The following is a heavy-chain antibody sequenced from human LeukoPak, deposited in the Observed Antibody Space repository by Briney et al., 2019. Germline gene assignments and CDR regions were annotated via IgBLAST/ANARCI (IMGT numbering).Heavy chain of an antibody. CDR3: VRGRGSGSFRGWLDP. Sequence: SETLSLTCAIYGGSSSGYYWNWIRQPPGKGLEWIGEINQSGSTNYNPSLNSRLTMSVDTSKNQFSLNLSSVTAADAAVYYCVRGRGSGSFRGWLDPWGQGTLVTVSS. CDR2: INQSGST. J-gene: IGHJ5*02. D-gene: IGHD1-26*01. CDR1: GGSSSGYY. V-gene: IGHV4-34*01.